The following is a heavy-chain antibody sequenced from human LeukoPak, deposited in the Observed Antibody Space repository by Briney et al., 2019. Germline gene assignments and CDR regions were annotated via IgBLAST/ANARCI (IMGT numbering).Heavy chain of an antibody. CDR1: GFTFSSYC. V-gene: IGHV3-74*01. J-gene: IGHJ4*02. CDR3: ARGDDSSHTL. CDR2: IKTDGSDT. D-gene: IGHD3-22*01. Sequence: PGGSLRLSCAASGFTFSSYCMHWVRQSPGKGLVWVSRIKTDGSDTYYADSVRGRFTISRDNDKNTVYLQMDSLRAEDTAVYFCARGDDSSHTLWGQGTLVTVSS.